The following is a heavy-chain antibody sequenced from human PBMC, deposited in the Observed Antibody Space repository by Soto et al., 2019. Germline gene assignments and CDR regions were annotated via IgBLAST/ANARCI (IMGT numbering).Heavy chain of an antibody. CDR1: GFTFSSYS. CDR3: ARWGFAVIPPLDY. D-gene: IGHD6-19*01. J-gene: IGHJ4*02. CDR2: ISSSSSYI. V-gene: IGHV3-21*01. Sequence: EVQLVESGGGLVKPGGSLRLSCAASGFTFSSYSMNWVRQAPGKGLEWVSSISSSSSYIYYADSVKGRFTISRDNAKNSLYLQMNSLRAEDTAVYYCARWGFAVIPPLDYWGQGTLVTVSS.